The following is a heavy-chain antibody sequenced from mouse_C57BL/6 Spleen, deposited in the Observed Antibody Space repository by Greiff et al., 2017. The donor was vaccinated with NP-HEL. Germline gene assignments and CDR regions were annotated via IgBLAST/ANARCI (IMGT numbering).Heavy chain of an antibody. Sequence: VQLQQSGPELVKPGASVKISCKASGYTFTDYYMNWVKQSHGKSLEWIGDINPNNGGTSYNQKFKGKATLTVEKSSSTAYMELRSLTSEDSAVYYCARSPYYYGSSYWYFDVWGTGTTVTVSS. CDR3: ARSPYYYGSSYWYFDV. CDR1: GYTFTDYY. J-gene: IGHJ1*03. CDR2: INPNNGGT. V-gene: IGHV1-26*01. D-gene: IGHD1-1*01.